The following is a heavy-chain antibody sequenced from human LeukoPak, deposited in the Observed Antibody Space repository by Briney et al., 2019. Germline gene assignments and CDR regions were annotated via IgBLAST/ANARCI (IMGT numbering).Heavy chain of an antibody. CDR1: GFTFDDYG. CDR3: GREGVEVDNPRDPRSVDY. V-gene: IGHV3-9*01. Sequence: PGKSLRLSCAASGFTFDDYGMFWVRQFPGKGLEWVSGISWNSGSVGYADSVKGRFTISRDNAKNSLYLQMNSLRAEDTAVYFCGREGVEVDNPRDPRSVDYWGQGTLVTVSS. D-gene: IGHD3-22*01. CDR2: ISWNSGSV. J-gene: IGHJ4*02.